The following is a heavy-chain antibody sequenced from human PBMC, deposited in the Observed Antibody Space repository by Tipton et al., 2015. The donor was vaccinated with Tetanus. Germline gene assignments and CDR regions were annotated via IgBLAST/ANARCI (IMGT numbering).Heavy chain of an antibody. J-gene: IGHJ4*02. CDR3: ARGWGSSWYYFDY. Sequence: TLSLTCTVSGGSITNGGYYWSWIRQPAGKGLEWIGRIYTSGSTNYNPSLKSRVTMSVDTSKRQFSLKLNSVTAADTAVYYCARGWGSSWYYFDYWGQGILVTVSS. CDR1: GGSITNGGYY. V-gene: IGHV4-61*02. D-gene: IGHD6-13*01. CDR2: IYTSGST.